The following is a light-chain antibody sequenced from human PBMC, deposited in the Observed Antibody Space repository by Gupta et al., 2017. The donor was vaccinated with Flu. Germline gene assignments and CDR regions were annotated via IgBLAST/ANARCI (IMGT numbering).Light chain of an antibody. CDR3: QQVNSSPRA. V-gene: IGKV1-9*01. CDR1: QGISSY. J-gene: IGKJ4*01. Sequence: DIQLTQSPSFLSASVGDRVTITCRASQGISSYLAWYQQKPGKAPKLLIYAASTLQSGVPSRFSGSGSGTEFTLTISSLQTEDFATYYCQQVNSSPRAFGRGTKVEI. CDR2: AAS.